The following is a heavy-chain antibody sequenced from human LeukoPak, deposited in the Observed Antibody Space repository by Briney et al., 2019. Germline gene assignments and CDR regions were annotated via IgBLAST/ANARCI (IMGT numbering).Heavy chain of an antibody. Sequence: GGSLRLSCAVSGFTVSSNYMSWVRQAPGKGLEWVSVIYSGGSTYYADSVKGRFTISRDNSKNTLYLQMNSLRAEDTAVYYCATTVTTWGVFDYWGQGTLVTVSS. CDR2: IYSGGST. V-gene: IGHV3-53*01. CDR3: ATTVTTWGVFDY. D-gene: IGHD4-17*01. J-gene: IGHJ4*02. CDR1: GFTVSSNY.